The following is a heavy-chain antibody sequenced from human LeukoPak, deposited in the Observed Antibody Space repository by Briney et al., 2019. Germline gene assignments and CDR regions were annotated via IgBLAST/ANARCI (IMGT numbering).Heavy chain of an antibody. Sequence: PGGSLRLSCAACGYTFSSYEMNCVRQAPGKGLEWVSYISSGGSTIYSADSVRGRFSISGDNAKNSLYLQMNSLRAEDTAAYYCSARSTRGVGHALDIWGQGTMVTVSS. V-gene: IGHV3-48*03. CDR1: GYTFSSYE. D-gene: IGHD2-2*01. CDR2: ISSGGSTI. CDR3: SARSTRGVGHALDI. J-gene: IGHJ3*02.